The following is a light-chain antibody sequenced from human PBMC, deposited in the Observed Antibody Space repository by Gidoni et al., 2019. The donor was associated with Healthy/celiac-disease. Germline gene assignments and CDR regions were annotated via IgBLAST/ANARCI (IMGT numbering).Light chain of an antibody. CDR3: ETWDQHSQV. CDR1: SGHSSYI. Sequence: QPVLTQSSSASASLGSTVKLTCTLSSGHSSYIIAWHQQQPGKAPRYLMKLEGSGSYNKGSGVPDRFSGSSSGADRYLTISNLQSEDEADYYCETWDQHSQVFGGGTKLTVL. V-gene: IGLV4-60*03. J-gene: IGLJ3*02. CDR2: LEGSGSY.